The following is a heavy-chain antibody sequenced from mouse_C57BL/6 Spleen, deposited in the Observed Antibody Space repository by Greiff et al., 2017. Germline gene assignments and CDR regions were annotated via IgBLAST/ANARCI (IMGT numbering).Heavy chain of an antibody. J-gene: IGHJ2*01. D-gene: IGHD2-10*02. CDR1: GYTFTSYW. V-gene: IGHV1-52*01. CDR3: ARSEYGNYDY. CDR2: IDPSDSET. Sequence: QVQLKQPGAELVRPGSSVKLSCKASGYTFTSYWMHWVKQRPIQGLEWIGNIDPSDSETHYPQKFKGKATFTVDKSSSTVYMQLSRLTAEDASVYDWARSEYGNYDYWGQGTTLTVSS.